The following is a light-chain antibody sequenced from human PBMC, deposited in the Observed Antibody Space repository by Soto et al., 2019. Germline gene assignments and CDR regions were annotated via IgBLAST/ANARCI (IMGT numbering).Light chain of an antibody. CDR1: NSVSSN. Sequence: IVMTQSPATLSSSPGERATLSCRASNSVSSNLAWYKQKPGQAPRLLIYGASTRATGIPARFSGSGSGTEFTLPLSRLQAEDFAVDYWQQYNNWPYTFGQGTKQEIK. V-gene: IGKV3D-15*01. CDR3: QQYNNWPYT. CDR2: GAS. J-gene: IGKJ2*01.